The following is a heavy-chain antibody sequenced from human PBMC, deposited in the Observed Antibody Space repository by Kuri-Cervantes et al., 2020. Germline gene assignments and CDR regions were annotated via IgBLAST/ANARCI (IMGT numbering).Heavy chain of an antibody. CDR3: AKEDTARGWLQQYYYYGMDV. Sequence: GGSLRLSCAASGFTFSSYAMRWVRQAPGKGLEWVAVISYDGSNKYYADSVKGRFTISRDNSKNTLYLQMNSLRAEDTAVYYCAKEDTARGWLQQYYYYGMDVWGQGTTVTVSS. J-gene: IGHJ6*02. D-gene: IGHD5-18*01. V-gene: IGHV3-30*04. CDR2: ISYDGSNK. CDR1: GFTFSSYA.